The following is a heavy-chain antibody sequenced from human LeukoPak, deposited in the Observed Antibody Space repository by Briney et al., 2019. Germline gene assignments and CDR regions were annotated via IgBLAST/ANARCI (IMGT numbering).Heavy chain of an antibody. J-gene: IGHJ4*02. CDR2: VTGSGVT. D-gene: IGHD4-23*01. Sequence: GGSLRLSCAASGFTFDNYGMNWVRQVPGRGLEWVSAVTGSGVTHYADSVKGRFTVSRDNSRNTFYLQMNSLRIEDTALYYGAKPLYPDKLPVSFFKRGGGGTGVTVSS. CDR1: GFTFDNYG. V-gene: IGHV3-23*01. CDR3: AKPLYPDKLPVSFFKR.